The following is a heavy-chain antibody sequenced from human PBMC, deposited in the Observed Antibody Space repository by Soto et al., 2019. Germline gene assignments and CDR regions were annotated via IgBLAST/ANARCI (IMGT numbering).Heavy chain of an antibody. CDR2: IYWNDDK. CDR3: AHRPSGWYLFDY. V-gene: IGHV2-5*01. Sequence: QITLKESGPTLVRPTQTLTLTCTFSGFSLSTSGLGVGWIRQPPGKALEWLALIYWNDDKRYSPSLNARLTITKDTSKSQVVLTMTNMDPEDTATYYCAHRPSGWYLFDYWGQGTLVTVSS. J-gene: IGHJ4*02. CDR1: GFSLSTSGLG. D-gene: IGHD6-19*01.